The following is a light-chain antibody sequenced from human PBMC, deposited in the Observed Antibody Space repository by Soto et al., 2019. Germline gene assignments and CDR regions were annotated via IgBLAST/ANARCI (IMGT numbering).Light chain of an antibody. Sequence: EIVLTQSPGTLSLSPGERATLSCRASQSVSSSYLAWYQQKPGQAPRLLIYGASSRATGIPDRFSGSGSGTDFTLTISRLEPQAFAVYYCQQSGSSPSITFGQGTRRQI. CDR2: GAS. V-gene: IGKV3-20*01. J-gene: IGKJ5*01. CDR1: QSVSSSY. CDR3: QQSGSSPSIT.